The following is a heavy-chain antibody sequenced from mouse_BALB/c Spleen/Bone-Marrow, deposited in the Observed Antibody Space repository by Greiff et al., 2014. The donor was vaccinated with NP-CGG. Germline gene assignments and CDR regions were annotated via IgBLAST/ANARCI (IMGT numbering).Heavy chain of an antibody. Sequence: VQLQQSGAELARPWASVKLSCKASGYTFTGYWMQWVKQRPGQGLEWIGAIYPGDGDTRYTQKFKGKATLTADKSSSTAYMQLSSLASEDSAVYYCASQGDYGSFDYWGQGTTLTVSS. J-gene: IGHJ2*01. CDR1: GYTFTGYW. CDR3: ASQGDYGSFDY. V-gene: IGHV1-87*01. D-gene: IGHD1-1*02. CDR2: IYPGDGDT.